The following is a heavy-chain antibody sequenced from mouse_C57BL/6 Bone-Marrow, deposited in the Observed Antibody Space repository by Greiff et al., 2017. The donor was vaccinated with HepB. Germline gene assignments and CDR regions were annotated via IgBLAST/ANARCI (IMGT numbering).Heavy chain of an antibody. J-gene: IGHJ2*01. CDR3: TRGGDYYDSSPFDY. D-gene: IGHD1-1*01. V-gene: IGHV1-15*01. CDR2: IDPETGGT. CDR1: GYTFTDYE. Sequence: VQLQQSGAELVRPGASVTLSCKASGYTFTDYEMHWVKQTPVHGLEWIGAIDPETGGTTYNQKFKGKAILTADKSSSTAYMELRSLTSEDSAVYYCTRGGDYYDSSPFDYWGQGTTLPVSS.